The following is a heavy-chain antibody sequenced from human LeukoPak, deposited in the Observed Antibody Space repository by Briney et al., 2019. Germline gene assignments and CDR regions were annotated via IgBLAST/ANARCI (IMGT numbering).Heavy chain of an antibody. Sequence: PSETLSLTCAVYGGSFSGYYWSWIRQPPGEGLEWIGEINHSGSTNYNPSLKSRVTISVDTSKNQFSLKLSSVTAADTAVYYCARGICSGGSCSYYYYYYMDVWGKGTTVTVSS. D-gene: IGHD2-15*01. CDR1: GGSFSGYY. V-gene: IGHV4-34*01. CDR2: INHSGST. CDR3: ARGICSGGSCSYYYYYYMDV. J-gene: IGHJ6*03.